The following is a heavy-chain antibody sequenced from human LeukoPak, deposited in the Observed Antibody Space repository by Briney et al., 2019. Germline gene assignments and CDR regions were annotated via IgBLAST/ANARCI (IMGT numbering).Heavy chain of an antibody. D-gene: IGHD4-17*01. CDR1: GFTFSKYD. J-gene: IGHJ4*02. V-gene: IGHV3-23*01. CDR3: AKEITLTTAYFDY. CDR2: ISDSGDQT. Sequence: PGGSLRLSCVASGFTFSKYDMSWVRQAPGKGLEWVSGISDSGDQTYYPDSVRARFTISRDNSKNTLYLQVNSLRAEDTALYYCAKEITLTTAYFDYWGQGTLVTVSS.